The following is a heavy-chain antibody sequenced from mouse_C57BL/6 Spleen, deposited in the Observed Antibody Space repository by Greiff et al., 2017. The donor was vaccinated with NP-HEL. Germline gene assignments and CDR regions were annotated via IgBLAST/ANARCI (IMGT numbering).Heavy chain of an antibody. CDR2: ISGGGGNT. D-gene: IGHD2-4*01. V-gene: IGHV5-9*01. CDR1: GFTFSSYT. Sequence: EVKLMESGGGLVKPGGSLKLSCAASGFTFSSYTMSWVRQTPEKRLEWVATISGGGGNTYYPDSVKGRFTISRDNAKNTLYLQMSSLRSEDTALYYCARQNYGDFDYWGQGTTLTVSS. CDR3: ARQNYGDFDY. J-gene: IGHJ2*01.